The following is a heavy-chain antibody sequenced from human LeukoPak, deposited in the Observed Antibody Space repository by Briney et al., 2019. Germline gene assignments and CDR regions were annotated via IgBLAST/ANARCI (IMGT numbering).Heavy chain of an antibody. D-gene: IGHD4-23*01. CDR3: ASLLRREPD. CDR2: ISYDGSNK. V-gene: IGHV3-30*03. J-gene: IGHJ4*02. Sequence: GGALRLSCAASGFTFCSYGVHWVRQAPGKGLEWVAVISYDGSNKYYAESVKGRFTISRETTQNTLYLQKSRVRAAEKSVYICASLLRREPDWGQGTLVTVSS. CDR1: GFTFCSYG.